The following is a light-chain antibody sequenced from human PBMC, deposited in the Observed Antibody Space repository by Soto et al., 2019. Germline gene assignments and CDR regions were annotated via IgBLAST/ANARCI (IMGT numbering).Light chain of an antibody. Sequence: IQMTQSPSSLSASVGDRVTITCRASQSITTYLNWYRQKPGKAPKLLIYAAYSLQSGVPSRFSGSGSGTDFTLTISSLQPEDFATYYCQQSYSTPQTFGQGTKVDIK. CDR2: AAY. V-gene: IGKV1-39*01. CDR1: QSITTY. CDR3: QQSYSTPQT. J-gene: IGKJ1*01.